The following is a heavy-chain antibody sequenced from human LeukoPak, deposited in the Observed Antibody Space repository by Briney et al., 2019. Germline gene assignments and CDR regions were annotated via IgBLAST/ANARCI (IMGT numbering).Heavy chain of an antibody. J-gene: IGHJ6*02. CDR1: GFTFSSHW. CDR3: ARGPKHSDKWYGLDV. V-gene: IGHV3-74*01. Sequence: GGSLRLSCAASGFTFSSHWMHWVRQAPGKGLMWVSRINNDGSSTSYADSQKGRITISRDNVRNTLFLQMSGLRAEDTAVYFCARGPKHSDKWYGLDVWGQGTTVIVSS. D-gene: IGHD1-26*01. CDR2: INNDGSST.